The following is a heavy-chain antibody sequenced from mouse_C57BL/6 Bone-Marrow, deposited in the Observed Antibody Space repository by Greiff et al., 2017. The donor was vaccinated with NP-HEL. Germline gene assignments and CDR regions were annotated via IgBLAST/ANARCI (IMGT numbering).Heavy chain of an antibody. Sequence: QVQLQQSGAELARPGASVKLSCKASGYTFTSYGISWVKQRTGQGLEWIGEIYPRSGNTYYNEKFKGKATLTADKSSSTAYMELRSLTSEDSAVYFCAREGNWCFDYWGQGTTLTVSS. CDR1: GYTFTSYG. CDR2: IYPRSGNT. D-gene: IGHD4-1*01. V-gene: IGHV1-81*01. CDR3: AREGNWCFDY. J-gene: IGHJ2*01.